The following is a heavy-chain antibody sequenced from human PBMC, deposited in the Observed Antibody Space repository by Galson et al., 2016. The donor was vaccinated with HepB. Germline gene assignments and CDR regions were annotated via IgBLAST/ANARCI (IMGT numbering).Heavy chain of an antibody. CDR1: GFTFSTYT. CDR2: TDGSGGST. CDR3: AKDRYWNRDFGN. J-gene: IGHJ4*01. V-gene: IGHV3-23*01. D-gene: IGHD1-1*01. Sequence: SLRLSCAASGFTFSTYTMSWVRQAPGKGPEWVSGTDGSGGSTYYANSVKGRFTISRDNSKNTMYLQMNSLKAEDTAMYFCAKDRYWNRDFGNWGPGTLVTVSS.